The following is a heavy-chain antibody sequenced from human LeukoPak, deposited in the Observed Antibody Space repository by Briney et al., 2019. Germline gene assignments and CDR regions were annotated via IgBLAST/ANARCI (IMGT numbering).Heavy chain of an antibody. Sequence: SETLSLTCTVSGGSISSYYWSWIRQPPGKGLEWIGYIYYSGSTNYNPSLKSRVTISVDTSKNQFSLKLSSVTAADTAVYYCARGRYSGYDWVDYWGQGILVTVSS. CDR2: IYYSGST. V-gene: IGHV4-59*01. D-gene: IGHD5-12*01. CDR3: ARGRYSGYDWVDY. CDR1: GGSISSYY. J-gene: IGHJ4*02.